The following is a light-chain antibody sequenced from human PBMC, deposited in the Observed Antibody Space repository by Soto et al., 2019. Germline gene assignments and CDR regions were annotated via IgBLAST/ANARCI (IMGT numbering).Light chain of an antibody. J-gene: IGLJ1*01. V-gene: IGLV2-14*01. Sequence: LAQPASVSGSPGQSITISCTGTSSDVGGYDYVSWYQQHPGTAPRLIIFEVTNRPSGVSNRFSGSKSGNTASLTISGLQAEDEADYYCTSYTSSSTKVFGTGTKVTVL. CDR1: SSDVGGYDY. CDR2: EVT. CDR3: TSYTSSSTKV.